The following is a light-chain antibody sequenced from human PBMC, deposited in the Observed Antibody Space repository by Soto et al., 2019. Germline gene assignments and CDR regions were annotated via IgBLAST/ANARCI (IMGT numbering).Light chain of an antibody. J-gene: IGKJ1*01. V-gene: IGKV3-11*01. CDR1: QSVSSY. CDR3: QQYSSYWT. CDR2: DAS. Sequence: EIVLTQSPATLSLSPGERATLSFRASQSVSSYLAWYQQKPGQAPRLLIYDASNRATGIPARFSGSGSGTDFTLTISRLQPDDFATYYCQQYSSYWTFGQGTKVDIK.